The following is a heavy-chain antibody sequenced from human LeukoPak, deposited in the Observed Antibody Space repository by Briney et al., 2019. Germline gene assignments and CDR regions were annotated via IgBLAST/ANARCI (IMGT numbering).Heavy chain of an antibody. D-gene: IGHD3-3*01. V-gene: IGHV4-59*11. CDR2: IYYSGST. J-gene: IGHJ4*02. CDR3: ARSLVGFWSGRSYYFDY. Sequence: SETLSLTCTVSGGSISSHYWSWIRQPPGKGLEWIGYIYYSGSTNYNPSLKSRVTISVDTSKNQFSLKLSSVTAADTAVYYCARSLVGFWSGRSYYFDYWGQGTLVTVSS. CDR1: GGSISSHY.